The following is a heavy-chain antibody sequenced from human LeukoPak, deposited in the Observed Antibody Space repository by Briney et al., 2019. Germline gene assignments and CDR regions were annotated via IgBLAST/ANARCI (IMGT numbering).Heavy chain of an antibody. V-gene: IGHV3-74*01. Sequence: GGSLRLSCAASGFTFSSYWMHWVRKAPGKGLVWVSRVNSDGSSTSCADSVKGRFTISRDNAKNTLYLQMNNLRAKDTPVFYCTRDLYCSGGSCYRFFDYWGQGTLVTVSS. CDR1: GFTFSSYW. CDR2: VNSDGSST. D-gene: IGHD2-15*01. J-gene: IGHJ4*02. CDR3: TRDLYCSGGSCYRFFDY.